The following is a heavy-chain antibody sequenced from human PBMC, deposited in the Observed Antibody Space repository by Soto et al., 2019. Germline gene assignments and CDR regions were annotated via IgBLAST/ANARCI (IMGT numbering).Heavy chain of an antibody. CDR2: MNPNSGNT. Sequence: ASVKVSCKASGYTFTSYDINWVRQATGQGLEWMGWMNPNSGNTGYAQKFQGRVTMTRNTSISTAYMELSSLRSEDTAVYYCARGYCTKGVCYTREGLLDDYYSYMAVGGKGTTVPVSS. V-gene: IGHV1-8*01. J-gene: IGHJ6*03. D-gene: IGHD2-8*01. CDR1: GYTFTSYD. CDR3: ARGYCTKGVCYTREGLLDDYYSYMAV.